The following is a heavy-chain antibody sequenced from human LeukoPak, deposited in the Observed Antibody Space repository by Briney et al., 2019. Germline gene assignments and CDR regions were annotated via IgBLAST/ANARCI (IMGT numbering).Heavy chain of an antibody. CDR2: ISSNGGST. Sequence: GALRLSCAASGFTFSSYAMHWVRQAPGKGLEYVSAISSNGGSTYYADSVKGRFTISRDNSKNTLYLQMGSLRAEDMAVYYCARDPGLPNGMSVWGQGTTVTVSS. J-gene: IGHJ6*02. D-gene: IGHD3-10*01. CDR3: ARDPGLPNGMSV. V-gene: IGHV3-64*02. CDR1: GFTFSSYA.